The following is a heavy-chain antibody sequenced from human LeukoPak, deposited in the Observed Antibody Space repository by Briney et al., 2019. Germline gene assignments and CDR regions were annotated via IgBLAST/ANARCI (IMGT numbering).Heavy chain of an antibody. D-gene: IGHD5-18*01. Sequence: PGGSLRLSCAASGFTFSSYAMSWVRQAPGKGLEWVAVISYDGSTKYYTNSVKGRFTISRDNSKNTLYLQMNSLRAEDTAVYYCAKEGVRGYSYGYGTRNKWFDFWGQGTLVTVSS. CDR1: GFTFSSYA. CDR2: ISYDGSTK. J-gene: IGHJ5*01. V-gene: IGHV3-30*18. CDR3: AKEGVRGYSYGYGTRNKWFDF.